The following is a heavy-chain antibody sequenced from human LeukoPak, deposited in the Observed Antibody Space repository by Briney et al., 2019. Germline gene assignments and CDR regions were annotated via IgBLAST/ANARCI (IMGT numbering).Heavy chain of an antibody. D-gene: IGHD3-22*01. J-gene: IGHJ4*02. CDR3: ARDLREFDSSGYYLDY. V-gene: IGHV3-11*06. CDR2: ISSSSSYT. CDR1: GFTFSDYY. Sequence: GGFLRLSCAASGFTFSDYYMSWIRLAPGKGLEWVSYISSSSSYTNYADSVKGRFTISRDNAKNSLYLQMNSLRAEDTAVYYCARDLREFDSSGYYLDYWGQGTLVTVSS.